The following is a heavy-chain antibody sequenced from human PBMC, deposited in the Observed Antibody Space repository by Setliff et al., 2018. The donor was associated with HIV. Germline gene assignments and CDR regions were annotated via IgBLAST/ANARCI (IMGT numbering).Heavy chain of an antibody. J-gene: IGHJ4*02. Sequence: GESLKISCAASGFTFNNHAMSWVRQAPGKGLEWVSAISGSGDNIYYADSVKGRFTFSRDNSKSTLYLQMNSLRAEDTAVYYCAKDSGDYNFWSTYRSNHFDYWGQGALVTVSS. V-gene: IGHV3-23*01. CDR2: ISGSGDNI. D-gene: IGHD3-3*01. CDR1: GFTFNNHA. CDR3: AKDSGDYNFWSTYRSNHFDY.